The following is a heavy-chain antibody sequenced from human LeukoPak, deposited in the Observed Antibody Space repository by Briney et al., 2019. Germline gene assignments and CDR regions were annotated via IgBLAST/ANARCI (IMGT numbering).Heavy chain of an antibody. V-gene: IGHV1-18*01. Sequence: ASVKVFCKASGYTFTSYGISWVRQAPGQGLEWMGWISAYNGNTNYAQKLQGRVTMTTDTSTSTAYMELRSPRSDDTAVYYCARLYGDYSVSTIDYWGQGTLVTVSS. CDR1: GYTFTSYG. CDR2: ISAYNGNT. CDR3: ARLYGDYSVSTIDY. J-gene: IGHJ4*02. D-gene: IGHD4-17*01.